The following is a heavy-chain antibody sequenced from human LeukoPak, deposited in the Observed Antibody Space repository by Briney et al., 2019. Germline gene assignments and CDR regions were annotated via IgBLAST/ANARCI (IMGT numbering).Heavy chain of an antibody. CDR2: ISGSGGST. CDR3: AKETPRITTFGVPYGGDY. V-gene: IGHV3-23*01. Sequence: PGGSLRLSCAASGFTFSSYAMSWVRQAPGKGLEWVSAISGSGGSTYYADSVKGRFTISRDNSKNTLYLQMNSLRAEDTAVYYCAKETPRITTFGVPYGGDYWGQGTLVTVSS. D-gene: IGHD3-3*01. CDR1: GFTFSSYA. J-gene: IGHJ4*02.